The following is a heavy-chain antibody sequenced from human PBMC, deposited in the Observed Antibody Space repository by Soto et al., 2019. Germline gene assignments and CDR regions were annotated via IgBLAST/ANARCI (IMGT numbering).Heavy chain of an antibody. D-gene: IGHD4-17*01. V-gene: IGHV3-33*01. J-gene: IGHJ3*02. CDR1: GFTFSSYG. Sequence: GSLRLSCXASGFTFSSYGMHWVRQAPGKGLEWVAVIWYDGSNKYYADSVKGRFTISRDNSKNTLYLQMNSLRAEDTAVYYCARGGYGDYAIRRAFDIWGQGTMVTVSS. CDR3: ARGGYGDYAIRRAFDI. CDR2: IWYDGSNK.